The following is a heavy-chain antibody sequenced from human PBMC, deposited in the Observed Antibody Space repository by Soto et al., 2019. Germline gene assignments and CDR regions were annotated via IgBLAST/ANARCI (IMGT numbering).Heavy chain of an antibody. CDR3: ARDQPGYSYGYGLGY. J-gene: IGHJ4*02. Sequence: EVQRVDSGGGLVKPGVSLRLSCAASGFTFSSYSMNWVRQAPGKGLEWVSSISSSSSYIYYADSVKGRVTISRDNAKNSLYLQMNSLRAEDTAVYYCARDQPGYSYGYGLGYWGQGTLVTVSS. CDR2: ISSSSSYI. D-gene: IGHD5-18*01. V-gene: IGHV3-21*01. CDR1: GFTFSSYS.